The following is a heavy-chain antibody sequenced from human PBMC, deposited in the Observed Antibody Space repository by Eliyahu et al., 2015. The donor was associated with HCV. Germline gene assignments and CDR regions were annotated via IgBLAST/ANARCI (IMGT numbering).Heavy chain of an antibody. CDR3: ARGQGGVPDS. CDR1: GXSISSSXXY. V-gene: IGHV4-39*01. Sequence: QLQLQESGPGLVKPSETLSLXCTVSGXSISSSXXYXGXIRXPPGKGLEWXGTTYYSGSTYYNPSLKSRVTISVDTSKNQFSLKLSSVTTADTAVYYCARGQGGVPDSWGQGTLVTVSS. CDR2: TYYSGST. D-gene: IGHD2-8*01. J-gene: IGHJ4*02.